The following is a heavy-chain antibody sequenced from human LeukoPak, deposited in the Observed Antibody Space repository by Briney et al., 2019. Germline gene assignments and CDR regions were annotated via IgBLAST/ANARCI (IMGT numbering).Heavy chain of an antibody. CDR1: GGTFSSYA. Sequence: EASVKVSCKASGGTFSSYAISLVRQAPGQGLEWMGGIIPIFGTANYAQKFQGRVTITTDESTSTAYMELSSLRSEDTAVYYCARAWIQLWWFDPWGQGTLVTVSS. CDR3: ARAWIQLWWFDP. V-gene: IGHV1-69*05. CDR2: IIPIFGTA. J-gene: IGHJ5*02. D-gene: IGHD5-18*01.